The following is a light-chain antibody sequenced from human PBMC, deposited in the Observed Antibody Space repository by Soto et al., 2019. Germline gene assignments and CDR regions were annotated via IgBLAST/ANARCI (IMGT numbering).Light chain of an antibody. CDR3: QSSEDTGDYYL. CDR1: ELSKQY. Sequence: SYELTQPPSVSVSPGQTARITCSGDELSKQYSFWYQQKPGQAPVLVIYKDTERASGIPERFSGSSSGTTVTLTISGARAEDEATYYCQSSEDTGDYYLFGTGTKVTVL. CDR2: KDT. V-gene: IGLV3-25*02. J-gene: IGLJ1*01.